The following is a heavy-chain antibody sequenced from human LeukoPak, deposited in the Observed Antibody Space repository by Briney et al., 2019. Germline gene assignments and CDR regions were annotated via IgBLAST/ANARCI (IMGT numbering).Heavy chain of an antibody. J-gene: IGHJ4*02. CDR1: GFTFSNYW. CDR3: ARGGTYSFDY. V-gene: IGHV3-74*01. D-gene: IGHD1-26*01. CDR2: VHSDGRST. Sequence: TGGSLRLSCAASGFTFSNYWMHWVRQAPGKGLVWVSRVHSDGRSTTYADSVKGRFTISRDNAKNTLYLQMNSLRAEDTAVYYCARGGTYSFDYWGRGTLVTVSS.